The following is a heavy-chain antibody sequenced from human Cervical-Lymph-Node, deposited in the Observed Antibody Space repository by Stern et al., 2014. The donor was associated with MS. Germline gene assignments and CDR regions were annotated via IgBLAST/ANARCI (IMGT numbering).Heavy chain of an antibody. CDR2: LKPKTGDP. CDR1: GYTFTSYD. J-gene: IGHJ3*01. V-gene: IGHV1-8*01. D-gene: IGHD6-19*01. Sequence: QVKLVESGAEVRQPGASVKVSCKASGYTFTSYDINWGRQATRHGLEWMGWLKPKTGDPAYAQKFQGRVSMTSNTSIRTAYMELSSLRSEDTAVYYCARFLTGAGSFDFWGQGTMVTVSS. CDR3: ARFLTGAGSFDF.